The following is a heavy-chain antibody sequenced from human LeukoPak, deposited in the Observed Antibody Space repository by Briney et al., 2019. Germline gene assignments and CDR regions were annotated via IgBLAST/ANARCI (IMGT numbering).Heavy chain of an antibody. CDR2: ISYDGSNQ. CDR1: GFKFSDKA. Sequence: GGSLRLSCADTGFKFSDKAMHWVRQAPGKGLEWVAVISYDGSNQNYADSVKGRFTISRDNSDNTQFLEMNSLRPEDTAVYYCARDGAARLLRYYYYMDLWGKGTTVTVSS. CDR3: ARDGAARLLRYYYYMDL. J-gene: IGHJ6*03. V-gene: IGHV3-30*03. D-gene: IGHD6-6*01.